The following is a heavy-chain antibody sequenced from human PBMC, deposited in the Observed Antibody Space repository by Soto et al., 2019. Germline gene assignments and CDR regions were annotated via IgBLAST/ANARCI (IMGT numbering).Heavy chain of an antibody. CDR1: GFTFSDYY. D-gene: IGHD4-4*01. Sequence: QVQLVESGGGLVKPGGSLRLSCAASGFTFSDYYMSWIRQAPGKGLEWVSYISSSSSYTNYADSVKGRFTISRDNAKNPLYRQMNRLRAEDTAVYYCALLGGTTIGTFDYWGRGPLVPVSS. CDR2: ISSSSSYT. CDR3: ALLGGTTIGTFDY. J-gene: IGHJ4*02. V-gene: IGHV3-11*06.